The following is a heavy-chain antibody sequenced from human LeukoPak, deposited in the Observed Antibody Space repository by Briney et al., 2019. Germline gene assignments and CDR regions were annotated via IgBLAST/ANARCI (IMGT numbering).Heavy chain of an antibody. J-gene: IGHJ4*02. CDR1: GYTFTTYA. CDR3: ARDGNSGSYNY. D-gene: IGHD1-26*01. CDR2: INAGNGNT. Sequence: ASVKVSCKASGYTFTTYAMHWVRQAPGQRLEWMGWINAGNGNTKYSQKFQGKVTITRDTSASTAYMELSSLRSEDTAVYYCARDGNSGSYNYWGQGTLVTVSS. V-gene: IGHV1-3*01.